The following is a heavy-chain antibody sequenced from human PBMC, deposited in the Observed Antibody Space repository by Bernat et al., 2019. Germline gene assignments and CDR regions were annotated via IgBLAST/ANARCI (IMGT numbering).Heavy chain of an antibody. D-gene: IGHD4-17*01. J-gene: IGHJ5*02. CDR2: IIPIFGTA. V-gene: IGHV1-69*06. CDR1: GYTFTSYG. Sequence: QVQVVQSGDEVKKPGASVKVSCKASGYTFTSYGISWVRQAPGQGLEWMGGIIPIFGTANYAQKFHGQVTITADKSTSTAYMELSSLRSEDTAVYYCARFISTATTRWFDPWGQGTLVTVSS. CDR3: ARFISTATTRWFDP.